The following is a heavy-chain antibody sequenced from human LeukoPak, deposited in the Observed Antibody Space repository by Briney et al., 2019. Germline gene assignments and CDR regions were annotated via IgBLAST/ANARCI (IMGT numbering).Heavy chain of an antibody. J-gene: IGHJ4*02. CDR1: GFTFSSYA. D-gene: IGHD3-22*01. CDR3: ARGYYDSSGITDY. V-gene: IGHV3-30-3*01. Sequence: QTGGSLRLSCAASGFTFSSYAMHWVRQAPGKGLEWVAVISYDGSNKYYADSVKGRFTIPRDNSKNTLYLQMNSLRAEDTAVYYCARGYYDSSGITDYWGQGTLVTVSS. CDR2: ISYDGSNK.